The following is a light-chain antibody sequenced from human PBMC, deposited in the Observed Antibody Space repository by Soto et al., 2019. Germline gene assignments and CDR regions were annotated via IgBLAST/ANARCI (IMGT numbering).Light chain of an antibody. V-gene: IGKV3-11*01. CDR2: DAS. CDR1: PSVSNS. Sequence: ESVLTQSPATLSLSPGERATLSCRASPSVSNSLAWYQHKPGQAPRLLIYDASNRATGVPTRFSGSGSGTDFTLTISSLEPEDVATYYCQQRSNWPPITFGQGTRLEIK. CDR3: QQRSNWPPIT. J-gene: IGKJ5*01.